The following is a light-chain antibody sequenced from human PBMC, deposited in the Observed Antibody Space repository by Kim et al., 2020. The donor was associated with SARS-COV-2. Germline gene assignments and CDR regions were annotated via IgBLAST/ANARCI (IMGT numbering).Light chain of an antibody. CDR1: KLGDKY. V-gene: IGLV3-1*01. CDR3: QAWDSSTFYV. CDR2: QDN. J-gene: IGLJ1*01. Sequence: SYELTQPPSVSVSPGQTASITCSGVKLGDKYACWYQQKPGQSPVLVIYQDNKRPSGIPERFSGSNSGNTATLTISGTEAMDEADYYCQAWDSSTFYVFGTGTKVTVL.